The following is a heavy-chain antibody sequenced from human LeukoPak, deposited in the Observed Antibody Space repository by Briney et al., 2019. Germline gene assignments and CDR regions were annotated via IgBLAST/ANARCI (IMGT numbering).Heavy chain of an antibody. CDR1: GGSFSGYY. Sequence: SETLSLTCAVYGGSFSGYYWSWIRQPPGKGLEWIGEINHSGSTNYNPSLKSRVTISVDTSKNQFSLKLSSVTAADTAVYYCARHESPGYYDSSGYDYWGQGTLVTVSS. J-gene: IGHJ4*02. CDR2: INHSGST. CDR3: ARHESPGYYDSSGYDY. V-gene: IGHV4-34*01. D-gene: IGHD3-22*01.